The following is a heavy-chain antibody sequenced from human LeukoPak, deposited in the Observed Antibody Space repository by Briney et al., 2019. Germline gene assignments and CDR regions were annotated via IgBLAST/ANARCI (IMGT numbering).Heavy chain of an antibody. Sequence: PGGSLRLSCSASGFTFGTYAMHWVRQAPGKGLEYISSISHNGGSIYYADSVKGRFTISRDNSQNMLYLQMSSLRAEDTALYYCAKGFGAAGPDAFDIWGQGTMVTVSS. D-gene: IGHD6-13*01. CDR1: GFTFGTYA. CDR2: ISHNGGSI. CDR3: AKGFGAAGPDAFDI. J-gene: IGHJ3*02. V-gene: IGHV3-64D*06.